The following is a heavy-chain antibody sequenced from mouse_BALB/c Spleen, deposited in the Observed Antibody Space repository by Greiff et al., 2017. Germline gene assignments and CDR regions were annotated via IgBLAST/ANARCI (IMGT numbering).Heavy chain of an antibody. CDR3: AREEGFDY. J-gene: IGHJ2*01. V-gene: IGHV1-87*01. CDR1: GYTFTSYW. CDR2: IYPGDGDT. Sequence: VKLQESGAELARPGASVKLSCKASGYTFTSYWMQWVKQRPGQGLEWIGAIYPGDGDTRYTQKFKGKATLTADKSSSTAYMQLSSLASEDSAVYYCAREEGFDYWGQGTTLTVSS.